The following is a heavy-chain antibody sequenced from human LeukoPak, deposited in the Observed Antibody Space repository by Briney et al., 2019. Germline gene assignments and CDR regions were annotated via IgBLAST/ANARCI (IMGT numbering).Heavy chain of an antibody. V-gene: IGHV3-7*01. J-gene: IGHJ4*02. D-gene: IGHD2-21*02. Sequence: GGSLRLSCVVSGFTFNRCWMNWVRQAPGKGLEWVAHINPDGRDTYYVDSVKGRFTISRDNSKNTLYLQMNSLRAEDTAVYYCASFYLGDRSGDYWGQGTLVTVSS. CDR1: GFTFNRCW. CDR2: INPDGRDT. CDR3: ASFYLGDRSGDY.